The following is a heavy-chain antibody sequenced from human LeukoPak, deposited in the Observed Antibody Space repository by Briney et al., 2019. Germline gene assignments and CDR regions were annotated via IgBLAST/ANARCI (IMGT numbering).Heavy chain of an antibody. V-gene: IGHV3-15*01. D-gene: IGHD3-22*01. CDR2: IKSKTDGGTT. J-gene: IGHJ4*02. CDR3: SNYYDSSGDSTLTDY. Sequence: GGSLRLSCAASGFTFSTYAMHWVRQAPGKGLEWVGRIKSKTDGGTTDYAAPVKGRFTISRDDSKNTLYLQMNSLKTEDTAVYYCSNYYDSSGDSTLTDYWGQGTLVTVSS. CDR1: GFTFSTYA.